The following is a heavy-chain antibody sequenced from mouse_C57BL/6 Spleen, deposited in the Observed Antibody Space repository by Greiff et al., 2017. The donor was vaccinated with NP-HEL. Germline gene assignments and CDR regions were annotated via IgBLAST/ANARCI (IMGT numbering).Heavy chain of an antibody. CDR1: GYTFTSYW. D-gene: IGHD3-2*02. CDR2: IYPGNSDT. J-gene: IGHJ3*01. Sequence: VQLQQSGTVLARPGASVKMSCKTSGYTFTSYWMHWIKQRPGQGLEWIGAIYPGNSDTSYNQKFKGKAKLTAVTSASTAYMELSSRTNEDSAVYYCTREEPDSSGLAYWGQGTLVTVSA. V-gene: IGHV1-5*01. CDR3: TREEPDSSGLAY.